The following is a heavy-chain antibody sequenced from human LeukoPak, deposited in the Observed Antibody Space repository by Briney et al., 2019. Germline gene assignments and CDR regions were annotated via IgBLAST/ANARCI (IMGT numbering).Heavy chain of an antibody. Sequence: GGSLRLSCAASGFTFSSYSMNWVRQAPGKGLEWVSPISSSSSYIYYADSVKGRFTISRDNAKNSLYLQMNSLRAEDTAVYYCARIYSSSSSRGAFDIWGQGTMVTVSS. CDR3: ARIYSSSSSRGAFDI. V-gene: IGHV3-21*01. CDR1: GFTFSSYS. CDR2: ISSSSSYI. D-gene: IGHD6-6*01. J-gene: IGHJ3*02.